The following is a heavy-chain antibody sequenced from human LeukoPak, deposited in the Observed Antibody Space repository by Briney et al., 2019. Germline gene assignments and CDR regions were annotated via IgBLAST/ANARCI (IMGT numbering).Heavy chain of an antibody. CDR1: GGTFSSYA. CDR3: AREHGSGSYYYYFDY. J-gene: IGHJ4*02. Sequence: SVKVSCKASGGTFSSYAISWVRQAPGQGLEWMGGIIPIFGTANYAQKFQGRVTITADESTSTAYMELSSLRSEDTAVYYCAREHGSGSYYYYFDYWGQGALVTVSS. CDR2: IIPIFGTA. D-gene: IGHD3-10*01. V-gene: IGHV1-69*13.